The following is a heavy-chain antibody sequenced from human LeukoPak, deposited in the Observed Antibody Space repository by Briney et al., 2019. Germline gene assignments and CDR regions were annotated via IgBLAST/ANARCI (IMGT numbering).Heavy chain of an antibody. CDR2: IYYSGST. CDR1: GGSISSYY. Sequence: SETLSLTCTVSGGSISSYYWSWIRQPPGKGLEYIGYIYYSGSTNYNPSLKSRVTISVDTSKNQFSLKLSSVTAADTAVYYCAGHVWFGGYYFDYWGQGTLVTVSS. J-gene: IGHJ4*02. D-gene: IGHD3-10*01. CDR3: AGHVWFGGYYFDY. V-gene: IGHV4-59*08.